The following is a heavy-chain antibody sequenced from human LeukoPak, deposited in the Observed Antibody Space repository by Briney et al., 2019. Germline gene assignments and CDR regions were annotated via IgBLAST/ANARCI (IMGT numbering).Heavy chain of an antibody. D-gene: IGHD5-18*01. CDR1: GYSISSGSY. Sequence: PSETLSLTCTVSGYSISSGSYWGWIRQPPGKGLEWIGSVYHSGSTYYNPSLKSRVTISVDTSKNQFSLKLSSVTAADTAVYYCARARGHLTRGYSYGFPRPGYFDYWGQGTLVTVSS. J-gene: IGHJ4*02. CDR2: VYHSGST. V-gene: IGHV4-38-2*02. CDR3: ARARGHLTRGYSYGFPRPGYFDY.